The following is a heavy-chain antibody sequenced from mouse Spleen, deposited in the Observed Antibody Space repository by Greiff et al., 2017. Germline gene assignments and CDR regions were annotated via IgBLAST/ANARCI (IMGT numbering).Heavy chain of an antibody. V-gene: IGHV1-80*01. CDR3: AREGGNGDGANDFDY. CDR1: GYAFSSYW. D-gene: IGHD4-1*01. J-gene: IGHJ2*01. CDR2: ISPGDGDT. Sequence: QVQLQQSGAELVKPGASVKISCKASGYAFSSYWMNWVKPRPGPGLEWLGQISPGDGDTNYTGPFKGKATLHAAKASRTAAMQRSSLTAEDSAVYFLAREGGNGDGANDFDYGGQGTTLT.